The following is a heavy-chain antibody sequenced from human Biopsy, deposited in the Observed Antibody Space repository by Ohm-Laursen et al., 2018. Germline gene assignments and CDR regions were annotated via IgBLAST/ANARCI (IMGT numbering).Heavy chain of an antibody. V-gene: IGHV1-2*02. CDR3: TRGGYYYDSLAYYYWFDP. Sequence: SSVKVSCKVSGYTFTGYHVHWVRQAPGQGLEWMGWINAKTGDTNYAQKFQGRVTMIRDTSISTAYVDLSSLRSDDTAVYYCTRGGYYYDSLAYYYWFDPWGQGTLVTVSS. D-gene: IGHD3-22*01. J-gene: IGHJ5*02. CDR1: GYTFTGYH. CDR2: INAKTGDT.